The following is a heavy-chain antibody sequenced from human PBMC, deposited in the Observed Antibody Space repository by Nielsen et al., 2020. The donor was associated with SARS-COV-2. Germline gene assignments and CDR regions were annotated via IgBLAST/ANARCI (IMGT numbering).Heavy chain of an antibody. CDR2: INPNSGGT. CDR1: GYTFTGYY. CDR3: ASYMGLSSWYEIDY. D-gene: IGHD6-13*01. V-gene: IGHV1-2*06. Sequence: ASVKVSCKASGYTFTGYYMHWVRQAPGQGLEWMGRINPNSGGTNYAQKFQGRVTMTRDTSISTAYMELSSLRSEDTAVYYCASYMGLSSWYEIDYWGQGTLVTVSS. J-gene: IGHJ4*02.